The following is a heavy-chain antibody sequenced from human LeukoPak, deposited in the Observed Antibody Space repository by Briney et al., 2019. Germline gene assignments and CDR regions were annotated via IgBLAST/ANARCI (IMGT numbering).Heavy chain of an antibody. Sequence: QPGGSLRLSCAASGFTFSSYWMSWVRQAPGKGLEWVANIKQDGSEKYYVDSVKGRFTISRDNAKNSLYLQMNGLRAEDTAVYYCARNPYDYVWGSYRYPGWFDPWGQGTLVTVSS. J-gene: IGHJ5*02. CDR1: GFTFSSYW. CDR3: ARNPYDYVWGSYRYPGWFDP. V-gene: IGHV3-7*01. CDR2: IKQDGSEK. D-gene: IGHD3-16*02.